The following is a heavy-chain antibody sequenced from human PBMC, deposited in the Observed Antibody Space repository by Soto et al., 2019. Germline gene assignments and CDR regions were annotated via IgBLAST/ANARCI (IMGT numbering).Heavy chain of an antibody. CDR1: GFTFSSHW. D-gene: IGHD1-26*01. J-gene: IGHJ3*02. V-gene: IGHV3-74*01. CDR2: IYSDESNT. Sequence: PGGSLRLSCAASGFTFSSHWMHWFRQVPGEGLVWVSRIYSDESNTNYAGSVKGRFTISRDNVKNTLYLQMNSLRPEDTAIYYCARSLGAKNAFDIWGQGTKVTVSS. CDR3: ARSLGAKNAFDI.